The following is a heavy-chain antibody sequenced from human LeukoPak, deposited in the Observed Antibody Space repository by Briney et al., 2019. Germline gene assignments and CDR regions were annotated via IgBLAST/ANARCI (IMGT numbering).Heavy chain of an antibody. Sequence: SVKASCKASGGTFSSYAISWVRQAPRQGLEWMGGIIPIFGTANYAQKFQGRVTITADKSTSTAHMELSSLRSEDTAVYYCAREGSGWTEGRFDPWGQGTLVTVSS. CDR1: GGTFSSYA. CDR3: AREGSGWTEGRFDP. CDR2: IIPIFGTA. D-gene: IGHD6-19*01. V-gene: IGHV1-69*06. J-gene: IGHJ5*02.